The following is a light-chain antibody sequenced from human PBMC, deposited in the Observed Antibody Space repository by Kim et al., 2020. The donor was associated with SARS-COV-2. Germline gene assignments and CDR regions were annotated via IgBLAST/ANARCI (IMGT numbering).Light chain of an antibody. CDR2: QDS. Sequence: SYELTQPPSVSVSPGQTASITCSGDKLGDKYACWYQQKPGQSPVVVIHQDSKRPSGIPERFSGSNSGNTATLTISGTQAMDEADYYCQAWDSSTVVFSGGTQLTVL. CDR1: KLGDKY. V-gene: IGLV3-1*01. CDR3: QAWDSSTVV. J-gene: IGLJ2*01.